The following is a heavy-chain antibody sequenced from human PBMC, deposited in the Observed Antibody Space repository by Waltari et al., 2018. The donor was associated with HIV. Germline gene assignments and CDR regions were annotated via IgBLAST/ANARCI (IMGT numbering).Heavy chain of an antibody. CDR3: ASPLEFGDVDTAMVRENAFDI. CDR1: GGTFSSYA. D-gene: IGHD5-18*01. J-gene: IGHJ3*02. V-gene: IGHV1-69*04. CDR2: IIPILGIA. Sequence: QVQLVQSGAEVKKPGSSVKVSCKASGGTFSSYAISWVRQAPGQGLEWMGRIIPILGIANYAQKFQGRVTITADKSTSTAYMELSSLRSEDTAVYYCASPLEFGDVDTAMVRENAFDIWGQGTMVTVSS.